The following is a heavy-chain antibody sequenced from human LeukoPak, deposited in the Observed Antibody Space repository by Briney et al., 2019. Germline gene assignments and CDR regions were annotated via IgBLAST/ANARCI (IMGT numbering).Heavy chain of an antibody. V-gene: IGHV3-23*01. CDR3: AKDPRSDYDFWSGYEPHNWFDP. CDR1: GFTFSSYG. J-gene: IGHJ5*02. CDR2: ISGSGGST. Sequence: PGGSLRLSCAASGFTFSSYGMHWVRQAPGKGLEWVSAISGSGGSTYYADSVKGRFTISRDNSKNTLYLQMNSLRAEDTAVYYCAKDPRSDYDFWSGYEPHNWFDPWGQGTLVTVSS. D-gene: IGHD3-3*01.